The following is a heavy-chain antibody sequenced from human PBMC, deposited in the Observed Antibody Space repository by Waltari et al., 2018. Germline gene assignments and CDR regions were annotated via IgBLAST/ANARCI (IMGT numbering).Heavy chain of an antibody. CDR1: GFTLSSVS. CDR2: INSASPNT. CDR3: ASPYYGLGTHSYFDL. D-gene: IGHD3-10*01. V-gene: IGHV3-48*01. J-gene: IGHJ2*01. Sequence: EVQLVESGGGIVQPGGSLTLSCAASGFTLSSVSMNWIRQAPGKGLEWISYINSASPNTYYADAVKGRFVSSRDNAKNSLFLHMSGRSPEDTALYYWASPYYGLGTHSYFDLWGPGTFVTVSS.